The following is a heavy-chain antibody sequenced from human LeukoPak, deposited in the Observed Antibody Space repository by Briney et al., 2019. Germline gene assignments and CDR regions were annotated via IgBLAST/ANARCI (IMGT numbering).Heavy chain of an antibody. CDR1: GFTFSSYS. D-gene: IGHD3-22*01. Sequence: PGGSLRLSCAASGFTFSSYSMNWVRQAPGKGLEWVSYISSSSSTIYYADSVKGRFTISRDNAKNSLYLQMNSLRAEDTAVYYCAREYCYDWVDIWGQGTMVTVSS. J-gene: IGHJ3*02. CDR2: ISSSSSTI. CDR3: AREYCYDWVDI. V-gene: IGHV3-48*04.